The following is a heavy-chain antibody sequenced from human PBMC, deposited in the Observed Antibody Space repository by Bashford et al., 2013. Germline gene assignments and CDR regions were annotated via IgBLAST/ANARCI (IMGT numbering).Heavy chain of an antibody. CDR3: ARGNNYYPWLPH. V-gene: IGHV1-18*01. Sequence: WVRQAPGQGLEWMGWISAYNGNTNYAQKLQGRVTMTTDTSTSTAYMELRSLRSDDTAVYYCARGNNYYPWLPHWGQGTRVTVSS. J-gene: IGHJ4*02. D-gene: IGHD3-10*01. CDR2: ISAYNGNT.